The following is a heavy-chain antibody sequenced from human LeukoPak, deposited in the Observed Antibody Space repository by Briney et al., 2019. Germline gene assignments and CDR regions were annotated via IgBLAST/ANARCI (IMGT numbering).Heavy chain of an antibody. D-gene: IGHD3-22*01. V-gene: IGHV4-34*01. J-gene: IGHJ3*02. CDR3: ARDSSGYYYQPNDAFDI. CDR2: INHSGST. CDR1: GGSFSGYY. Sequence: PSETLSLTCAVYGGSFSGYYWSWIRQPPGKGLEWIGEINHSGSTTYNPSLKSRVTISVDTSKNQFSLKLSSVTAADTAVYYCARDSSGYYYQPNDAFDIWGQGTMVTVSS.